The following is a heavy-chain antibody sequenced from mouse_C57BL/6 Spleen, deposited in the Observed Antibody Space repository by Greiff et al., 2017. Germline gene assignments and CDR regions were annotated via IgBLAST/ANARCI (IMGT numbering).Heavy chain of an antibody. D-gene: IGHD4-1*01. CDR2: IDPEDGET. Sequence: EVQLQQSGAELVKPGASVKLSCTASGFNIKDYYMHWVKQRTEQGLEWIGRIDPEDGETKYAPKFQGKATIKADTSSNTAYLQLSSLTSEDTAVYYCARSGANWDVRFAYWGQGTLVTVSA. J-gene: IGHJ3*01. CDR3: ARSGANWDVRFAY. CDR1: GFNIKDYY. V-gene: IGHV14-2*01.